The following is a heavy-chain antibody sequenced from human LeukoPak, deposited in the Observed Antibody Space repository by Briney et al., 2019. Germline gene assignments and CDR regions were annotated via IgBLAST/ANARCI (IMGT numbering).Heavy chain of an antibody. CDR2: IYYSGST. D-gene: IGHD3-16*02. Sequence: SETLSLTCTVSGGSLTNYYWSWIRQPPGERLEWIGYIYYSGSTDYNPSLKSRVTMSVDTSKNQFSLKLNSVTPADTAVYYCARGGQGSFRRDYFGHWGQGALVTVSS. CDR1: GGSLTNYY. J-gene: IGHJ4*02. V-gene: IGHV4-59*13. CDR3: ARGGQGSFRRDYFGH.